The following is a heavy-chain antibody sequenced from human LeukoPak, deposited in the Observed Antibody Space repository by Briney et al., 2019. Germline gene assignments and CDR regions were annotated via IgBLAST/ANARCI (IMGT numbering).Heavy chain of an antibody. D-gene: IGHD2-8*01. Sequence: SGGSLRLSCAASGFAFSSYSMNWVRQAPGRGLEWVSGISGSGAGTYYADSVKGRFTISRDNSKNTLYLQMNSLRADDTAVYYCAKMVREFYTISYYFDYWGQGTLVTVSS. CDR3: AKMVREFYTISYYFDY. V-gene: IGHV3-23*01. J-gene: IGHJ4*02. CDR2: ISGSGAGT. CDR1: GFAFSSYS.